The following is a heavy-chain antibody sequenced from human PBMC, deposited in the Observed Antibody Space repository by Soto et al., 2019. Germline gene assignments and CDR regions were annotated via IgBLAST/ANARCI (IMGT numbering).Heavy chain of an antibody. CDR1: GFTVRVNY. CDR3: ARDXXXXXXDY. CDR2: IYSGGDT. Sequence: GGSLRLSCAASGFTVRVNYMTWVRQAPGKGLEWVSVIYSGGDTYYADSVKGRFTISRDNSKDTLYLQMNSLRAEDTALYYCARDXXXXXXDYWGQGTLVTXXS. V-gene: IGHV3-66*01. J-gene: IGHJ4*02.